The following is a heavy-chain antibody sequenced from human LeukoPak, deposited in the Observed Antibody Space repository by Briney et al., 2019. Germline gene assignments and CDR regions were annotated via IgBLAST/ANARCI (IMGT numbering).Heavy chain of an antibody. J-gene: IGHJ3*02. D-gene: IGHD3-3*01. V-gene: IGHV3-30*03. CDR3: ARTPYDFWSGYSNLDAFDI. Sequence: PGGSLRLSCVASGFTFSNYGIHWVRQAPGKGLEWVAVISSDGNNKYFADSVKGRFTISRDNSKNTLYLQMNSLRAEDTAVYYCARTPYDFWSGYSNLDAFDIWGQGTMVTVSS. CDR2: ISSDGNNK. CDR1: GFTFSNYG.